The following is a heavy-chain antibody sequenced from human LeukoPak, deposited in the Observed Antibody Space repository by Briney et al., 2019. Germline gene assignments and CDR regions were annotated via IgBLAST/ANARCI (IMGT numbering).Heavy chain of an antibody. D-gene: IGHD3-9*01. Sequence: GGSLRLSCAASGFTFDGYAMHWVRQAAGKGLEWVSLISGDGVSIYYADSVKGRFTISRDNSKNSLYLQMNSLRTEDTALYYCAKDLRGSYDILTGSYWGQGTLVTVSS. V-gene: IGHV3-43*02. CDR2: ISGDGVSI. J-gene: IGHJ4*02. CDR1: GFTFDGYA. CDR3: AKDLRGSYDILTGSY.